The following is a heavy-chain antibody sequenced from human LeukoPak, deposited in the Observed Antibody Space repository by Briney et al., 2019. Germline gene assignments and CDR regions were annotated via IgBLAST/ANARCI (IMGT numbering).Heavy chain of an antibody. CDR1: GFTFSSYW. CDR2: IKQDGSEK. V-gene: IGHV3-7*01. D-gene: IGHD3-3*01. CDR3: ARGLSDYDFWSGYYTDHDAFDI. J-gene: IGHJ3*02. Sequence: GGSLRLSCAASGFTFSSYWMSWVRQAPGKGLEWVANIKQDGSEKYYVDSVKGRFTISRDNAKNPLYLQMNSLRAEGTAVYYCARGLSDYDFWSGYYTDHDAFDIWGQGTMVTVSS.